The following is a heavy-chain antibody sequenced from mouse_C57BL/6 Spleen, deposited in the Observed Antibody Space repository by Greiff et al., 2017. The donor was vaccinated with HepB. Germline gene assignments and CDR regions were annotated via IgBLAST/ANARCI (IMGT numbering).Heavy chain of an antibody. Sequence: QVQLQQPGAELVKPGASVKLSCTASGYTFTSYCMYWVRQRPGQGLEWIGMINPNSGSTNYNEKFKGKATLTEDKSSSTAYMQLSSLTSEDSAVYYCAHFITRDYWGQGTTLTVSS. J-gene: IGHJ2*01. CDR3: AHFITRDY. D-gene: IGHD1-1*01. CDR1: GYTFTSYC. CDR2: INPNSGST. V-gene: IGHV1-64*01.